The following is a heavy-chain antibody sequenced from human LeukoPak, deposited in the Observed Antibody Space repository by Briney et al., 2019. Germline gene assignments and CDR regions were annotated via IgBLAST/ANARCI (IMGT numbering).Heavy chain of an antibody. CDR3: ARGALNRYCSGGSCVYFQH. Sequence: ASVKVSCKASGGTFSSYAISWVRQAPGQGLEWMGRIIPILGIANYAQKFQGRVTITADKSTSTAYMELSSLRSEDTAVYYCARGALNRYCSGGSCVYFQHWGQGTLVTVSS. V-gene: IGHV1-69*04. D-gene: IGHD2-15*01. J-gene: IGHJ1*01. CDR2: IIPILGIA. CDR1: GGTFSSYA.